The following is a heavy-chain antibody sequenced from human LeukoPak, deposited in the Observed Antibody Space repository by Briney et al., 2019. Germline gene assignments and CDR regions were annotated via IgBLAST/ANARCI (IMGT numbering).Heavy chain of an antibody. V-gene: IGHV3-48*01. CDR2: ISSSSSTI. J-gene: IGHJ4*02. Sequence: GGSLRLSCAASGFTFSSYSVNWVRQAPGKGLEWVSYISSSSSTIYYADSVKGRFTISRDNAKNSLYLQMNSLRAEDTAVYYCARVFIGDYGDYQFDYWAREPWSPPPQ. CDR1: GFTFSSYS. CDR3: ARVFIGDYGDYQFDY. D-gene: IGHD4-17*01.